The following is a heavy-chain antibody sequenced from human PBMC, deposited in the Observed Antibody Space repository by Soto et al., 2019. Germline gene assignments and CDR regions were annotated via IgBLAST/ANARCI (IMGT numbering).Heavy chain of an antibody. V-gene: IGHV5-51*01. CDR1: GYIFTNYW. CDR2: IYPGDSDT. Sequence: GESLKISCNGSGYIFTNYWIGWVRQMPGKGLEWMGIIYPGDSDTRYSPSFQGQVTISVDKSIRTAYLQWSSLKASDTAMYFCAVSAARPHYYFYGMDVWGQGTTVTAP. D-gene: IGHD6-6*01. J-gene: IGHJ6*02. CDR3: AVSAARPHYYFYGMDV.